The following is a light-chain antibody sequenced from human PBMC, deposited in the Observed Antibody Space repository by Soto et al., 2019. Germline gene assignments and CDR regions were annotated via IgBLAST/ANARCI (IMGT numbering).Light chain of an antibody. J-gene: IGKJ1*01. V-gene: IGKV3-11*01. CDR1: QSVGNN. CDR2: DAS. Sequence: EIVLTHSPATLSLSPGERATLSCRSSQSVGNNLAWYQQKRGQAPGLLIYDASNRATGIPARFSGSGSGTDFTLTINSPEPEDFAVYYCQQRGNRPPWTFGQGTKVDIK. CDR3: QQRGNRPPWT.